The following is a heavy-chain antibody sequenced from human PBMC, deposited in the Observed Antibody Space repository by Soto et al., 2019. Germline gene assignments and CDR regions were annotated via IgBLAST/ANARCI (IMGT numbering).Heavy chain of an antibody. CDR3: ARHPYCGGDCYSGVGDY. Sequence: QVQLVQSGAEVKKPGSSVKVSCKASGGTFSSYAISWVRQAPGQGLEWMGGITPIIGTANYAQKFQGRVTITADKSTRTADRELGSLRSEDTAVYYCARHPYCGGDCYSGVGDYWGQGALVTVSS. D-gene: IGHD2-21*02. CDR2: ITPIIGTA. J-gene: IGHJ4*02. CDR1: GGTFSSYA. V-gene: IGHV1-69*06.